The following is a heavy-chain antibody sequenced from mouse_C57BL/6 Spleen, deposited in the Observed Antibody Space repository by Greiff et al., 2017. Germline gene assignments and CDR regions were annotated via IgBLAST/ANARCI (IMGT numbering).Heavy chain of an antibody. D-gene: IGHD4-1*01. CDR3: ARAGTGIIYYYAMDY. CDR2: IDPSDSET. CDR1: GYTFTSYW. V-gene: IGHV1-52*01. J-gene: IGHJ4*01. Sequence: VQLQQPGAELVRPGSSVKLSCKASGYTFTSYWMHWVKQRPIQGLEWIGNIDPSDSETHSNQKFKDKATLTVDKSSSTAYMQLSSLTSEDSAVYYCARAGTGIIYYYAMDYWGQGTSVTVSS.